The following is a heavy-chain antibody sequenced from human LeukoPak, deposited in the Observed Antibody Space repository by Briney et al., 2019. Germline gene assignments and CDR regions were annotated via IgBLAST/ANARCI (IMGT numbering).Heavy chain of an antibody. Sequence: GGPLRLSCAASGFTFSSYWMTWVRQAPEKGLEWVANIKQDGSETYYVDSVKGRFTISRDNSKNTLYLQMNSLRAEDTAVYYCAKLTLGYCSSTSCSHFDYWGQGTLVTVSS. D-gene: IGHD2-2*01. CDR3: AKLTLGYCSSTSCSHFDY. J-gene: IGHJ4*02. CDR2: IKQDGSET. CDR1: GFTFSSYW. V-gene: IGHV3-7*02.